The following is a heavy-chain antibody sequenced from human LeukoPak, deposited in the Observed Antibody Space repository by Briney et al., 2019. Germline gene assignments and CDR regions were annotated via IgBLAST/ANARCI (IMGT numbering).Heavy chain of an antibody. CDR3: ARTGYSSGWYGGFDY. D-gene: IGHD6-19*01. Sequence: GESLKISCKASGYTFTTYWIGWVRQMPGKGLEWMGIIYPGDSDTRYSPSFRGQVTISADKSISTAYLLWSSLKASDVAMYYCARTGYSSGWYGGFDYWGQGTLVTVSS. CDR1: GYTFTTYW. CDR2: IYPGDSDT. V-gene: IGHV5-51*01. J-gene: IGHJ4*02.